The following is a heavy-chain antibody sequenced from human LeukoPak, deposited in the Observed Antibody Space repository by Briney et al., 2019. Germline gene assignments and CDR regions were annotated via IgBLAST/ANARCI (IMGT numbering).Heavy chain of an antibody. CDR2: IYSTGST. CDR3: ARDRSYDSSGYYNFDC. Sequence: SETLSLTCTVFGGSISGYYWSWIRQPAGKGLEWIGRIYSTGSTNYNPSLKSRVTMSVDTSKNRFSLRLNSVTAADTAVYYCARDRSYDSSGYYNFDCWGQGTLVTVSS. CDR1: GGSISGYY. J-gene: IGHJ4*02. V-gene: IGHV4-4*07. D-gene: IGHD3-22*01.